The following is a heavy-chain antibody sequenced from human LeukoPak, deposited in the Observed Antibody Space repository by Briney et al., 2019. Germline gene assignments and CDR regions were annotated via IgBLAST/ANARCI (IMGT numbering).Heavy chain of an antibody. CDR1: GFTVSSNY. D-gene: IGHD6-19*01. Sequence: GGSLRLSCAASGFTVSSNYMSWVRQAPGKGLEWVSVIYSGGSTYYADSVKGRFTISRDNSKNTLYLQMNSLRAEDTAVYYCAKDLYPIAVAPRGFGFDPWGQGTLVTVSS. V-gene: IGHV3-66*02. CDR2: IYSGGST. CDR3: AKDLYPIAVAPRGFGFDP. J-gene: IGHJ5*02.